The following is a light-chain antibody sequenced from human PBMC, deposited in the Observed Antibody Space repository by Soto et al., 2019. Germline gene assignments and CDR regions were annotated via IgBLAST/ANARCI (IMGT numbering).Light chain of an antibody. J-gene: IGKJ5*01. Sequence: EIVMTQSPATLSVSPGERATLSCRASQSVSSNLAWYQQKPGQAPRLLIYGESTRATGIPARFSGSGSGTEFTLTISSLQSEDFAVYYCQQYNNWPPLITFGQGTRLEIK. CDR3: QQYNNWPPLIT. CDR1: QSVSSN. V-gene: IGKV3-15*01. CDR2: GES.